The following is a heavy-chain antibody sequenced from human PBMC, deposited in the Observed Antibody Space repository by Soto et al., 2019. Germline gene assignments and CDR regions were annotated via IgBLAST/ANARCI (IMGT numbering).Heavy chain of an antibody. CDR3: AKDGGREGYFGNWFDP. CDR2: IIPIFGTT. J-gene: IGHJ5*02. V-gene: IGHV1-69*15. Sequence: QVQLVQSGAELKKPGSSEKVSCKASGGTFNNYAITCVRQAPRQRLEWLGRIIPIFGTTDYAQKFQGRVTITADESTTTAYMELSSLRSDDTAVYYCAKDGGREGYFGNWFDPWGQGTLVTVSS. D-gene: IGHD2-15*01. CDR1: GGTFNNYA.